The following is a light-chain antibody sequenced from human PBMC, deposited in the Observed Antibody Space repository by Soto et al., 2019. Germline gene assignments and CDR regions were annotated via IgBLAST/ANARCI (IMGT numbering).Light chain of an antibody. Sequence: DIVMTQSPDSLVVSLGERATINCKSSQSLLYSSNNKNYLAWYQQKPGQPPKLLIYWASTRESGVPDRFSGSESGADFTLTISSLQAEDVAVYYCQQYYSTPITFGQGTRLEIK. CDR1: QSLLYSSNNKNY. V-gene: IGKV4-1*01. J-gene: IGKJ5*01. CDR3: QQYYSTPIT. CDR2: WAS.